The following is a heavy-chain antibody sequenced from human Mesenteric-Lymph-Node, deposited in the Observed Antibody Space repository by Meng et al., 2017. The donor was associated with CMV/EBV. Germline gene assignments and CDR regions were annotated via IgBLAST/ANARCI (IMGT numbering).Heavy chain of an antibody. D-gene: IGHD3-10*01. CDR2: MYDGGNT. CDR3: ARVAGGAVYGMDV. CDR1: GLSVSSNY. V-gene: IGHV3-53*01. J-gene: IGHJ6*02. Sequence: GESLKISCEASGLSVSSNYMNWVRQGPGKGLEWVSTMYDGGNTYYADSVMGRFTISRDNSKNTVYLHLNSLRAEDTAVYYCARVAGGAVYGMDVWGQGTTVTVSS.